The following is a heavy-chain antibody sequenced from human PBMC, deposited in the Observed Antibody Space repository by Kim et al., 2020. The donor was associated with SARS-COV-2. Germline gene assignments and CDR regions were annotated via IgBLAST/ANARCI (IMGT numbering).Heavy chain of an antibody. CDR3: ARGRGGYYGSGSSPRYGMDV. J-gene: IGHJ6*02. D-gene: IGHD3-10*01. Sequence: SETLSLTCAVYGGSFSGYYWSWIRQPPGKGLEWIGEINHSGSTNYNPSLKSRVTISVDTSKNQFSLKLSSVTAADTAVYYCARGRGGYYGSGSSPRYGMDVWGQGTTVTVSS. CDR1: GGSFSGYY. CDR2: INHSGST. V-gene: IGHV4-34*01.